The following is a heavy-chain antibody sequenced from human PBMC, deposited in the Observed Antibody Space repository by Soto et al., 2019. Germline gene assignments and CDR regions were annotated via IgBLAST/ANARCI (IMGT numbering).Heavy chain of an antibody. Sequence: VQLVESGGGLVQPGGSLRLSCSASGFTFSTYWMSWVRQAPGKGLEWVANIKQDGSEKYYVDSVKGRFTISRDNAKKSLYLQINSLRAEDTAVYYCARDSLGYCTSTSCYWSEDYWGQGPLFTVSS. V-gene: IGHV3-7*03. CDR3: ARDSLGYCTSTSCYWSEDY. CDR2: IKQDGSEK. J-gene: IGHJ4*02. D-gene: IGHD2-2*01. CDR1: GFTFSTYW.